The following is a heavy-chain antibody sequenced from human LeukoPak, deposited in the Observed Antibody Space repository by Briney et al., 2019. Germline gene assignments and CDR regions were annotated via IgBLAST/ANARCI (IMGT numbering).Heavy chain of an antibody. CDR3: ARHRRYCSGGSCYSGSFNY. V-gene: IGHV4-30-2*01. J-gene: IGHJ4*02. Sequence: PSQTLSLTCAVSGGSISSGGYYWSWIRQPPGKGLEWIGEINHSGSTNYNPSLKSRVTISVDTSKNQFSLKLSSVTAADTAVYYCARHRRYCSGGSCYSGSFNYWGQGTLVTVSS. CDR2: INHSGST. CDR1: GGSISSGGYY. D-gene: IGHD2-15*01.